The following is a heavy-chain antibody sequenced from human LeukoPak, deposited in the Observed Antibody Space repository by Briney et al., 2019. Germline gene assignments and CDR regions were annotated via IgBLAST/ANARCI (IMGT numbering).Heavy chain of an antibody. CDR2: MNPNSGNT. J-gene: IGHJ4*02. Sequence: ASVKVSCKASGYTFTGYYMHWVRQAPGQGLEWMGWMNPNSGNTAYVQKFQGRVTMTRNTSISTAYMELSSLRSEDTAVYYCARDFGGHYYDTSGYSVPSEYWGQGTLVTVSS. CDR3: ARDFGGHYYDTSGYSVPSEY. D-gene: IGHD3-22*01. V-gene: IGHV1-8*02. CDR1: GYTFTGYY.